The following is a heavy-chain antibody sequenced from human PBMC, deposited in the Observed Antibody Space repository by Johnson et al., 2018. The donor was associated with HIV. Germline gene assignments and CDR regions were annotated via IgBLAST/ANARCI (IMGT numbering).Heavy chain of an antibody. V-gene: IGHV3-33*06. D-gene: IGHD6-6*01. CDR3: AKQHEQLVEPDAFDI. CDR1: GFTFSSYG. CDR2: IWYDGSNK. J-gene: IGHJ3*02. Sequence: QVQLVESGGGVVQPGRSLRLSCAASGFTFSSYGMHWVRQAPGKGLEWVAVIWYDGSNKYYADSVKGRFTISRDNYKNTLYRQMNSLRSEDTAVYYCAKQHEQLVEPDAFDIWGQGTMVTVSS.